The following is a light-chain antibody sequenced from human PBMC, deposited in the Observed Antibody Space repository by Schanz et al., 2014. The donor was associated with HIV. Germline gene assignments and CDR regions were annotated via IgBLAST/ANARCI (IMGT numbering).Light chain of an antibody. Sequence: QSILAQPLSVSGAPGQRVTISCTGSNSNIGAGYDVHWYQVLPGIAPKLLIFDNTNRPSGVPARFSGSKSGSSASLAISGLQAEDEADYFCQSFDSSLNGVVFGGGTKLTVL. J-gene: IGLJ3*02. CDR2: DNT. CDR1: NSNIGAGYD. CDR3: QSFDSSLNGVV. V-gene: IGLV1-40*01.